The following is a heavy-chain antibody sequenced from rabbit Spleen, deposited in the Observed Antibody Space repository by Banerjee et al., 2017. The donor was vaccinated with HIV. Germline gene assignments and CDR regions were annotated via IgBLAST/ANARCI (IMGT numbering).Heavy chain of an antibody. CDR2: IYTGSSGST. D-gene: IGHD1-1*01. CDR1: GFSFSSSYW. CDR3: ARDASRGGFDFDL. V-gene: IGHV1S45*01. Sequence: QQQLEESGGGLVKPGGTLTLTCTASGFSFSSSYWICWVRQAPGKGLEWIACIYTGSSGSTYYATWAKGRFTISKTSSTTVTLQMTSLTAADTATYFCARDASRGGFDFDLWGQGTLVTVS. J-gene: IGHJ4*01.